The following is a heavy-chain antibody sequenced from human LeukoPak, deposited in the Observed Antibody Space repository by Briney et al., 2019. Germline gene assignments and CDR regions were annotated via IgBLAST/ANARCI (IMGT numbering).Heavy chain of an antibody. D-gene: IGHD6-19*01. J-gene: IGHJ6*02. CDR1: GFTFSGYW. CDR2: IWFDGSNK. CDR3: AKAVAATGHYYFGMDV. Sequence: QAGGSLRLSCAASGFTFSGYWMHWVRQAPGKGLEWVAVIWFDGSNKYYADSVKGRLTISRDNSKSTLYLQMNSLRAEDTAVYYCAKAVAATGHYYFGMDVWGQGTTVTVSS. V-gene: IGHV3-33*06.